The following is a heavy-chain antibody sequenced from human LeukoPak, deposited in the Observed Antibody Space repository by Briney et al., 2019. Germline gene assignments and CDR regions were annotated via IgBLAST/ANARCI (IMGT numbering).Heavy chain of an antibody. V-gene: IGHV3-21*01. D-gene: IGHD3-22*01. CDR2: ISSSSSYI. J-gene: IGHJ3*02. CDR3: AREVVVTPGAFDI. Sequence: GGSLRLSCAASGFTFSSYSMNWVRQAPGKGLEWVSSISSSSSYIYYAGSVKGRFTISRDNAKNSLYLQMNSLRAEDTAVYYCAREVVVTPGAFDIWGQGTMVTVSS. CDR1: GFTFSSYS.